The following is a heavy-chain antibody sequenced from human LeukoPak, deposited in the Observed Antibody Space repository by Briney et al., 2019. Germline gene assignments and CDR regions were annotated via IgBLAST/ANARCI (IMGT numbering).Heavy chain of an antibody. J-gene: IGHJ5*02. CDR1: GGSISSGGYY. D-gene: IGHD3-22*01. CDR3: ASSSRDYYDSSGYRTPNWFDP. V-gene: IGHV4-31*03. Sequence: SQTLSLTCTVSGGSISSGGYYGSWIRQHPGKGLEWIGYIYYSGSTYYNPSLKSRITISVDTSKNQFSLKLSSVTAADTAVYYRASSSRDYYDSSGYRTPNWFDPWGQGTLVTVSS. CDR2: IYYSGST.